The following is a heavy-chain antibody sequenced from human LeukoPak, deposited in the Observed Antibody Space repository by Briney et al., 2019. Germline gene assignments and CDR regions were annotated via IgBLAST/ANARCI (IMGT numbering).Heavy chain of an antibody. CDR3: AKDSTMGYFDY. J-gene: IGHJ4*02. Sequence: GGSLRLSCAASGFTFSSYGMHWVREAPGKGLEWVAVISYDGSNKYYADSVKGRFTISSDNSKNTLYLQMNSLRAEDTAVYYCAKDSTMGYFDYWGQGTLVTVSS. V-gene: IGHV3-30*18. CDR1: GFTFSSYG. D-gene: IGHD3-10*01. CDR2: ISYDGSNK.